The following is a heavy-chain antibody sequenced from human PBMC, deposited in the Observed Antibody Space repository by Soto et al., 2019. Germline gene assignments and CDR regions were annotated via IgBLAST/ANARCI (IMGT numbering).Heavy chain of an antibody. Sequence: QVQLVESGGGVVQPGGSLRLSCSGSGFIFSGYGMHWVRQPPGKGLEWVAVILYDGRRKYYEDSVKGRFTVSRDNSQNTVYLEMNSLRVEDSAIYYCAKDILRDQLDWGMDVWGQGTTVTVSS. CDR3: AKDILRDQLDWGMDV. V-gene: IGHV3-30*18. CDR2: ILYDGRRK. D-gene: IGHD3-9*01. CDR1: GFIFSGYG. J-gene: IGHJ6*02.